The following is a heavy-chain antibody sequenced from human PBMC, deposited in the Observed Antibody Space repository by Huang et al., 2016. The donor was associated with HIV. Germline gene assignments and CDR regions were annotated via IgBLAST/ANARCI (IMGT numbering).Heavy chain of an antibody. CDR2: IKQEESEK. V-gene: IGHV3-7*01. J-gene: IGHJ6*02. CDR1: TFTFGAYW. D-gene: IGHD1-7*01. CDR3: ATKTAAMDI. Sequence: VESGGRLVQPGGSIRLSCVGSTFTFGAYWMSWVRQSPGKGVEWVANIKQEESEKYYVESVKGRFNISRDNAEKVLFLEMNNVRVEDTATYYCATKTAAMDIWGQGTTVTVS.